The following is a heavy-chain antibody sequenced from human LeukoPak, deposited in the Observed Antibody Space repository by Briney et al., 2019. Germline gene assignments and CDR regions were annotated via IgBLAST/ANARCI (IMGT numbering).Heavy chain of an antibody. CDR2: IKQDGSEK. D-gene: IGHD2-21*02. CDR1: GFTFSSYW. J-gene: IGHJ4*02. CDR3: ARDSPGVTGPFDY. V-gene: IGHV3-7*01. Sequence: GGSLRLSCAASGFTFSSYWMSWVRQAPGKGLEWVANIKQDGSEKYYVDSVKGRFTISRDNAKNSLYLQMNSLRAEDTAVYYCARDSPGVTGPFDYWGQGTLVTVSS.